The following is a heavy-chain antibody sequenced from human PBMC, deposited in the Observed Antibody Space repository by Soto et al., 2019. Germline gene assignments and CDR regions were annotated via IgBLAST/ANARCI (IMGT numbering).Heavy chain of an antibody. V-gene: IGHV2-70*01. CDR1: GFSLSTSGMC. J-gene: IGHJ3*02. CDR2: IDWDDDK. Sequence: GPTLVNPTQTLTLTCTFSGFSLSTSGMCVSWIRQPPGKALEWLALIDWDDDKYYSTSLKTRLTISKDTSKNQVVLTMTNMDPVDTATYYCARMTTGAAAENAFDIWGQGTMVTVSS. CDR3: ARMTTGAAAENAFDI. D-gene: IGHD6-13*01.